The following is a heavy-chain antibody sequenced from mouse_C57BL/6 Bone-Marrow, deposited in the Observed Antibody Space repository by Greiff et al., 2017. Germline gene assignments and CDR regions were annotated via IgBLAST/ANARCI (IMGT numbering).Heavy chain of an antibody. V-gene: IGHV14-4*01. Sequence: VQLQQSGAELVRPGASVKLSCTASGFNIKDDYMHWVKQRPEQGLEWIGWIDPENGDPEYASKFQGKATITADTSSNTAYLQLSSLTSEDTAVYYCTTDYSNPLFAYWGQGTLVTVSA. CDR3: TTDYSNPLFAY. D-gene: IGHD2-5*01. CDR1: GFNIKDDY. CDR2: IDPENGDP. J-gene: IGHJ3*01.